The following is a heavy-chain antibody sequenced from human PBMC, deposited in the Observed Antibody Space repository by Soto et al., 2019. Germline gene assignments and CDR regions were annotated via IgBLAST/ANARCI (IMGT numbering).Heavy chain of an antibody. D-gene: IGHD3-22*01. V-gene: IGHV1-69*13. CDR3: ARDRGYYYDSSGYYYAFDI. CDR1: GCTFSSYA. CDR2: IIPIFGTA. Sequence: ALVKGSCTASGCTFSSYAISWGRQAPEQGLEWMGGIIPIFGTANYAQKFQGRVTITADESTSTAYMELRRLRSEDTAVYYCARDRGYYYDSSGYYYAFDIWGQGTMVTVSS. J-gene: IGHJ3*02.